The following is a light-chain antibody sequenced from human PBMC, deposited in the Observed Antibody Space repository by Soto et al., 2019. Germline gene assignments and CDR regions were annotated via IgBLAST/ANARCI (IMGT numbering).Light chain of an antibody. CDR1: QTISTW. CDR3: QQYNSYPWT. J-gene: IGKJ1*01. CDR2: KAA. V-gene: IGKV1-5*03. Sequence: IQMTQSPSTLSASVGDRVTFTCRASQTISTWLAWYQQKPGEAPKLLIYKAATLEVGVPSRFSGSGSGTDFTLTINTLQPADFATYYCQQYNSYPWTFGQGTKV.